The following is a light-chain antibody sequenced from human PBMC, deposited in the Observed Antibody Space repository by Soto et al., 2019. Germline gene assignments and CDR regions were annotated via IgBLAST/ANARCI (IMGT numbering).Light chain of an antibody. V-gene: IGKV3-15*01. CDR1: QSVSSN. CDR3: QQYNNWPPA. J-gene: IGKJ4*01. CDR2: GAS. Sequence: EIVMTQSPATLSVSPGERATLSCRASQSVSSNLAWYQQKPGQAPRLLIYGASTRATGLPAGFSGSGSGTEFTLTISSLQSEDFAVYYCQQYNNWPPAFGGGTKVEIK.